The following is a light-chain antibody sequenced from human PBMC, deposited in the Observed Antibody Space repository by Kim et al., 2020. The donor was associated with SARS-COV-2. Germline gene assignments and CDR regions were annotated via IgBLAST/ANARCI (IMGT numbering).Light chain of an antibody. CDR3: QQYGSSPRT. Sequence: LAPGERATLSCRASQSVSSSYLAWYQQKPGQAPRLLIYGASSRATGIPDRFSGSGSGTDFTLTISRLEPEDFAVYYCQQYGSSPRTFGQGTKVEI. CDR1: QSVSSSY. CDR2: GAS. V-gene: IGKV3-20*01. J-gene: IGKJ1*01.